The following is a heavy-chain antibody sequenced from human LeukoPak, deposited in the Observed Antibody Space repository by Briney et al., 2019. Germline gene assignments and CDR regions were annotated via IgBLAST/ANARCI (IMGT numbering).Heavy chain of an antibody. Sequence: ASVKVPCKASGGTFSSYAISWVRQAPGQGLEWMGRIIPIFGIANYAQKFQGRVTITADKSTSTAYMELSSLRSEDTAVYYCARGLGNDAFDIWGQGTMVAVPS. V-gene: IGHV1-69*04. J-gene: IGHJ3*02. CDR2: IIPIFGIA. CDR1: GGTFSSYA. D-gene: IGHD1-1*01. CDR3: ARGLGNDAFDI.